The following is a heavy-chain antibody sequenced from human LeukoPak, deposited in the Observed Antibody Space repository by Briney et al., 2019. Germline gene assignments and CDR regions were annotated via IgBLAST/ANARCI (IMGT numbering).Heavy chain of an antibody. D-gene: IGHD1-14*01. CDR2: MNPNSGNT. CDR1: GYTFTSYD. J-gene: IGHJ4*02. V-gene: IGHV1-8*01. CDR3: ARDVGIRDQIIGY. Sequence: ASVKVSCKASGYTFTSYDINWVRQATGQGLEWMGWMNPNSGNTGYAQKLQGRVTMTTDTSTSTAYMELRSLRSDDTAVYYCARDVGIRDQIIGYWGQGTLVTVSS.